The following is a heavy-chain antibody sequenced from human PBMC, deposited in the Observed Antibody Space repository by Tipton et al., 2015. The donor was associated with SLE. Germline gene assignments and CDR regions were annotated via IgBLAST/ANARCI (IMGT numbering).Heavy chain of an antibody. J-gene: IGHJ4*02. D-gene: IGHD5-12*01. CDR2: IYRGGST. CDR1: GDPLSSGDYS. CDR3: ARGGVGGYDYFDH. Sequence: TLSLTCAVSGDPLSSGDYSWTWIRQPPGKGLEWIGYIYRGGSTYYNPSLKSRVAISEDRSKNQFSLRLSSVTAADTAVYYCARGGVGGYDYFDHWGQGALVTVSS. V-gene: IGHV4-30-2*01.